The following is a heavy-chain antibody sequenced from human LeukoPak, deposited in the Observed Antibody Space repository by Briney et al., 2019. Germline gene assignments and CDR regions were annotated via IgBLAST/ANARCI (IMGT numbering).Heavy chain of an antibody. CDR2: MNEDGSVK. V-gene: IGHV3-7*01. Sequence: PGGSLRLSCAASGFTYNWMTWVRQDPGKGLAWVANMNEDGSVKYYVDSVKGRFTISRDNAKNSLYLQMNSLRAEDTAVYYCAREDSYYYGSGSYPFDYWGQGTLVTVSS. J-gene: IGHJ4*02. D-gene: IGHD3-10*01. CDR1: GFTYNW. CDR3: AREDSYYYGSGSYPFDY.